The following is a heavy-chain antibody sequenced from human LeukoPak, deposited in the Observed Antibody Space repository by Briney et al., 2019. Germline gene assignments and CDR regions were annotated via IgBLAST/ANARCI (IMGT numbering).Heavy chain of an antibody. J-gene: IGHJ4*02. CDR3: AKDGNWARFED. D-gene: IGHD7-27*01. Sequence: GGSLRLSCAASGFAFSNYGMNWVRQSPGKGLEWVSGITGSVSTTYYADSVKGRFTISRDKSKNTLYLQINSPRAEDTAAYYCAKDGNWARFEDWGQGTLVTVSS. CDR1: GFAFSNYG. CDR2: ITGSVSTT. V-gene: IGHV3-23*01.